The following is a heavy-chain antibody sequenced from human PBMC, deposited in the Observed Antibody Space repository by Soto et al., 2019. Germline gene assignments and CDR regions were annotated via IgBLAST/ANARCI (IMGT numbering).Heavy chain of an antibody. CDR2: ISSGGTTI. CDR1: GFTFKDSC. Sequence: GGSLRLSCAVSGFTFKDSCMGWIRQAPGKGLEWVSYISSGGTTIYYADSVKGRFTSSRDNAKNSLYLQMNSLRAEDTAVYYCARDLQALLFPDVFDIWGQGKMVTVSS. J-gene: IGHJ3*02. D-gene: IGHD3-10*02. CDR3: ARDLQALLFPDVFDI. V-gene: IGHV3-11*01.